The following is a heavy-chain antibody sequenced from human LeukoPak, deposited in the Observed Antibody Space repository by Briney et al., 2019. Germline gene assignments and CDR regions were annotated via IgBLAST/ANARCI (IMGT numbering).Heavy chain of an antibody. J-gene: IGHJ4*02. CDR2: IRYDGSSK. V-gene: IGHV3-30*02. CDR3: ARDQAGSGHYADY. Sequence: GGSLRLSCAASGFTFSNYAMHWVRQAPGKGLEWLAYIRYDGSSKYYADFVKGRFTISRDYSKNTLYLHMNSLRAEDTAVYYCARDQAGSGHYADYWGQGTLVTVSS. CDR1: GFTFSNYA. D-gene: IGHD3-10*01.